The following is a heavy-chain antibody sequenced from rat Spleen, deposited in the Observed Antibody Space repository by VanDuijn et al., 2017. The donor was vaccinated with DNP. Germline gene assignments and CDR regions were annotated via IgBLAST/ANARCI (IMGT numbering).Heavy chain of an antibody. CDR1: GYSITSNY. CDR2: INYSGST. V-gene: IGHV3-1*01. D-gene: IGHD1-9*01. J-gene: IGHJ1*01. CDR3: ARGVSSYYGYNSYWYFDF. Sequence: EVQLQESGSGLVKPSQSLSLTCSVTGYSITSNYWAWIRKFPGNKMEWIGYINYSGSTGYNLSLKSRISITRDTSKNQFFLQLNSVTTEDTATYYCARGVSSYYGYNSYWYFDFWGPGTMVTVSS.